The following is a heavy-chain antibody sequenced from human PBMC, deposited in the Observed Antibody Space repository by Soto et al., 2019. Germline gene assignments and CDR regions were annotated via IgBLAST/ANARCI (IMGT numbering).Heavy chain of an antibody. CDR2: IYDSGST. Sequence: QLQLRESGPGLVKPSETLSLTCTVSGGSISGGVGGLYYWSWIRQPPGKGLGWVGYIYDSGSTYYNPPLKSRVTISVDTSKNQCSLRLSSVTAADTAVYYCAREVIPLTTDWYFDLWGRGTLVTVSS. J-gene: IGHJ2*01. CDR1: GGSISGGVGGLYY. CDR3: AREVIPLTTDWYFDL. D-gene: IGHD4-17*01. V-gene: IGHV4-30-4*01.